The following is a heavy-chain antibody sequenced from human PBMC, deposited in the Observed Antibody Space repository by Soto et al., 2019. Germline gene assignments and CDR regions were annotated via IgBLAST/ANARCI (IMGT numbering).Heavy chain of an antibody. J-gene: IGHJ4*02. CDR3: ARGGHIAVATASFDY. V-gene: IGHV1-46*02. CDR1: GYTFNTYY. D-gene: IGHD2-21*02. Sequence: ASVKVSCKPSGYTFNTYYLHWVRQAPGQALEWMGVIHPSGGGTTYAQKFLGRVTVTRDTSTSTVFMELSSLRSDDTAVYYCARGGHIAVATASFDYWGQGTLVTVSS. CDR2: IHPSGGGT.